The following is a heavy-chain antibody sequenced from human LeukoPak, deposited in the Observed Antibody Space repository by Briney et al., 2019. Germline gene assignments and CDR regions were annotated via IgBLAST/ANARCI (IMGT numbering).Heavy chain of an antibody. J-gene: IGHJ3*02. D-gene: IGHD3-9*01. CDR1: GFTFSSYE. CDR2: ISSSGSTI. CDR3: ARGPSYYDILTAFPVGALGMPI. V-gene: IGHV3-48*03. Sequence: PGGSLRLSCAASGFTFSSYEMSWVRQAPGKGLEWVSYISSSGSTIYYADSVKGRFTISRDNAKYSLYLQMNSLRAEDTAVYYCARGPSYYDILTAFPVGALGMPIWGQGTMVTVSS.